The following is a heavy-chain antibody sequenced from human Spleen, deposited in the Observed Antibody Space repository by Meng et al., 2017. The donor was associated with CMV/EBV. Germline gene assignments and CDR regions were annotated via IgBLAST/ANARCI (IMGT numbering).Heavy chain of an antibody. Sequence: GGSLRLSCAASGFTFSTYAMNWVRQAPGKGLEWLSHITTGSVTVYYADSVKGRFTISRDNAKNSLYLQMNSLRAEDTAVYYCAKDQWFGESLYYYYYYGMDVWGQGTTVTVSS. D-gene: IGHD3-10*01. CDR3: AKDQWFGESLYYYYYYGMDV. J-gene: IGHJ6*02. CDR1: GFTFSTYA. CDR2: ITTGSVTV. V-gene: IGHV3-48*04.